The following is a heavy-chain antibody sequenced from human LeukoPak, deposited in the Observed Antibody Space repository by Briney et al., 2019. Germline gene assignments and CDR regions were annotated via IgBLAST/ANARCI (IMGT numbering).Heavy chain of an antibody. Sequence: ASVKVSCKASGYTFTGYYMHWVRQAPGQGLEWMGWINPNSGGTNYAQKFQGRVTMTRDTSISTAYMELRRLRSDDTAVYYCARDWAHYYGSGSPDYWGRGTLVTVSS. CDR2: INPNSGGT. D-gene: IGHD3-10*01. CDR1: GYTFTGYY. CDR3: ARDWAHYYGSGSPDY. J-gene: IGHJ4*02. V-gene: IGHV1-2*02.